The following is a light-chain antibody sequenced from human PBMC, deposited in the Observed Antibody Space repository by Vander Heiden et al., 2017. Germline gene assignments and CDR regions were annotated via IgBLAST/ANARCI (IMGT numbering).Light chain of an antibody. J-gene: IGKJ2*01. CDR3: QQSDSTPYT. Sequence: DIQMTQSPSSLSASVGDRVTISCRASQSISSYLNWYQQKPGKAPKVLIYAASNLQSGVPSRFSGSGSGTDFTLTISRLQPEDFATYYCQQSDSTPYTFGQGTKLEIK. CDR2: AAS. V-gene: IGKV1-39*01. CDR1: QSISSY.